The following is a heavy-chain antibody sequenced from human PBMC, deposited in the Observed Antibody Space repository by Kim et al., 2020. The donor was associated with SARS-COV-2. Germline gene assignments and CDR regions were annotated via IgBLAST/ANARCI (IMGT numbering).Heavy chain of an antibody. D-gene: IGHD6-13*01. J-gene: IGHJ6*01. CDR1: GFTFSSYG. CDR2: ISYDGSNK. CDR3: AKDRIYSSSRSFYYYYYG. Sequence: GGSLRLSCAASGFTFSSYGMHWVRQAPGKGLEWVAVISYDGSNKYYADSVKGRFTISRDNSKNTLYLQMNSLRAEDTAVYYCAKDRIYSSSRSFYYYYYG. V-gene: IGHV3-30*18.